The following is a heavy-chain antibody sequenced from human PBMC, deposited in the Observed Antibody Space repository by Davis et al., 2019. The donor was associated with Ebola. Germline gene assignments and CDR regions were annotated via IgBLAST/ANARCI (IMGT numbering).Heavy chain of an antibody. CDR1: GGSFSGYY. Sequence: SDPLSPTCAVHGGSFSGYYWSWIRQPPGKGLEWIGEINHSGSTNYNPSLKSRVTISVDTSKNQFSLKLSAVTAADTAVYYCARGDFDWLRVGMDVWGQGTTITVSS. D-gene: IGHD3-9*01. CDR3: ARGDFDWLRVGMDV. J-gene: IGHJ6*02. CDR2: INHSGST. V-gene: IGHV4-34*01.